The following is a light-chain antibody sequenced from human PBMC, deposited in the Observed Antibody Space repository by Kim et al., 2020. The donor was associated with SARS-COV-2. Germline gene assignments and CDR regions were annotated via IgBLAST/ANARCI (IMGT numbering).Light chain of an antibody. CDR2: GAS. CDR3: QQYNNWPPT. CDR1: QSVSSN. V-gene: IGKV3-15*01. J-gene: IGKJ1*01. Sequence: EIVMTQSPATLSVSPGERATLSCRASQSVSSNLAWYQQKPGQAPRLLIYGASTRATGIPARFSGSGSVTEFTLTISSLQSEDFAVYYCQQYNNWPPTFGQGTKVDIK.